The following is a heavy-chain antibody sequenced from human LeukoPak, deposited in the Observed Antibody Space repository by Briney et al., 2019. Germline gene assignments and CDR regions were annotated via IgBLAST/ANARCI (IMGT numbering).Heavy chain of an antibody. CDR3: AKYGKSGWSIDN. CDR1: GGSIGGDY. Sequence: PSETLSLTCTVSGGSIGGDYWTWVRQPPGKGLQYIGYIYHTGATNYNPSLKSRVTMSVDTSKNPFSLKLNSVTAADTAVYFCAKYGKSGWSIDNWGQGTLVTVSS. D-gene: IGHD6-19*01. J-gene: IGHJ4*02. CDR2: IYHTGAT. V-gene: IGHV4-59*08.